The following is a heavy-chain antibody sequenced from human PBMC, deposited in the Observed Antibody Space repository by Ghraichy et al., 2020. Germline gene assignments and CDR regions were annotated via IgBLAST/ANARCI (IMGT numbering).Heavy chain of an antibody. D-gene: IGHD3-9*01. V-gene: IGHV4-38-2*02. CDR3: ARHSSDNDWEGFGI. Sequence: SETLSLTCTVSGYSISSGYFWGWLLQYPGKGLQWIGSVYHTGSRHHNPSLERRLTILVDTSMNHFSLKLRSVTAADTAVYYCARHSSDNDWEGFGIWGQGTVVTVTS. J-gene: IGHJ3*02. CDR2: VYHTGSR. CDR1: GYSISSGYF.